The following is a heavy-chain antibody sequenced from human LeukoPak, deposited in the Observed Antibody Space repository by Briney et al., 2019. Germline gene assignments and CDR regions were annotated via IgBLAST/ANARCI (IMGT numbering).Heavy chain of an antibody. V-gene: IGHV3-21*01. Sequence: PGGSLRLSCVASGFTFSSYSMNWVRQAPGKGLEWVSSISSSSSYIYYADSVKGRFTISRDNAKNSLYLQMNSLRAEDTAVYYCARERTAMLAPYYYYMDVWGKGTTVTVSS. CDR3: ARERTAMLAPYYYYMDV. D-gene: IGHD5-18*01. CDR2: ISSSSSYI. CDR1: GFTFSSYS. J-gene: IGHJ6*03.